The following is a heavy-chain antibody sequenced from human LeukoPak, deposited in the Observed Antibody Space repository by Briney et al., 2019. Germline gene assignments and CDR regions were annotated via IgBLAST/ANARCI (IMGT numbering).Heavy chain of an antibody. V-gene: IGHV3-64D*06. CDR3: VKETAFYDH. Sequence: GGSLRLSCSASGFTFSRSPMHWVRQAPGKGLEYVSAISSDGVSTYYGASVKGRFTISRDNSKNTLYLQMSSLRAEDTVLYYCVKETAFYDHWGPGTLVTVSS. D-gene: IGHD2/OR15-2a*01. CDR2: ISSDGVST. J-gene: IGHJ4*02. CDR1: GFTFSRSP.